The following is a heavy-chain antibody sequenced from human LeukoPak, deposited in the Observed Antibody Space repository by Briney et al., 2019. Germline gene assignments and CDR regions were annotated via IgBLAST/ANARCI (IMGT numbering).Heavy chain of an antibody. J-gene: IGHJ4*02. V-gene: IGHV3-13*01. Sequence: GGSLRLSCTASGFTFSINDMHWVRQATGKGLEWVSGVGTVGDKYYADSVKGRFIISREDAKNSVYLQMNSLRAGDTAVYYCARGGKTAMADYWGQGTLVTVPS. D-gene: IGHD5-18*01. CDR2: VGTVGDK. CDR3: ARGGKTAMADY. CDR1: GFTFSIND.